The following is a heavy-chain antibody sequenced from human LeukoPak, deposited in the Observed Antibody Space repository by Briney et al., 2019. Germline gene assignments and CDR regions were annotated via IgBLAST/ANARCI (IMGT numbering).Heavy chain of an antibody. D-gene: IGHD1-26*01. J-gene: IGHJ4*02. Sequence: GGSLRLSCAASGFTFSTYWMHWVRQAPGKGLVWVSRLSPDGSSSIYANSVKGRFTVSRDNAKNTLYLQMNSLRADDTAVYYCTRSPSLGGSYWGFDYWGQGTLLTVSS. CDR2: LSPDGSSS. CDR3: TRSPSLGGSYWGFDY. V-gene: IGHV3-74*01. CDR1: GFTFSTYW.